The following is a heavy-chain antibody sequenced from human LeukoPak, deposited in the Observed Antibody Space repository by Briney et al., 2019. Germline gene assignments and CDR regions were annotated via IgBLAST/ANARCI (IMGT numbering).Heavy chain of an antibody. Sequence: GGSLRLSCAASGFTFSNYWMNWVRQAPGKGPEWVAIIKKDGSEKYYVDSVKGRFTISRDNAKNSLYLQMNSLRADDTAVYFCAGGAGFLIDYWGQGALVTVSS. CDR3: AGGAGFLIDY. J-gene: IGHJ4*02. V-gene: IGHV3-7*01. CDR1: GFTFSNYW. D-gene: IGHD2/OR15-2a*01. CDR2: IKKDGSEK.